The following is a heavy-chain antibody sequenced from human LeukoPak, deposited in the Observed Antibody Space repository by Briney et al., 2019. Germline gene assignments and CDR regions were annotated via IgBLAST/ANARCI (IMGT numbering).Heavy chain of an antibody. CDR2: INPSGGST. Sequence: ASVKVSCKASGYTFTSYYMHWVRQTPGQGREWMGIINPSGGSTSYAKKFQGRVTMTRDTSTSTVYMELSSLRSEATAVYYCAREGYSYGYGYWGQGTLVTVSS. CDR3: AREGYSYGYGY. D-gene: IGHD5-18*01. CDR1: GYTFTSYY. V-gene: IGHV1-46*01. J-gene: IGHJ4*02.